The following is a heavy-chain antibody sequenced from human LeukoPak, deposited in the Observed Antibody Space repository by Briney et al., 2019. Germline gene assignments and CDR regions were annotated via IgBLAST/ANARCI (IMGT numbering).Heavy chain of an antibody. CDR3: ARDPGANYFDY. CDR1: GYTFTNYY. Sequence: ASVKVSCKASGYTFTNYYIHWVRQAPEQGLEWMGWINPNNGGTNYAQKFQGRVTMAGDPSISTAYMELSRLRSDDTAMFYCARDPGANYFDYWGQGTLVTVSS. V-gene: IGHV1-2*02. CDR2: INPNNGGT. D-gene: IGHD7-27*01. J-gene: IGHJ4*02.